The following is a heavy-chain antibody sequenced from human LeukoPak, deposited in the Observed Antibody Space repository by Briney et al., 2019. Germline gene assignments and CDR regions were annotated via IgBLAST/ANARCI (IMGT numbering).Heavy chain of an antibody. V-gene: IGHV1-2*02. J-gene: IGHJ6*03. CDR2: INPNSGGT. CDR1: GYTFTGYY. D-gene: IGHD6-19*01. Sequence: ASVKVSCKASGYTFTGYYMHWVRQAPGQGLEWMGWINPNSGGTNYSQKLQGRVTMTRDTSISTAYMELSRLRSDDTAVYYCARDGGSGWYYYYYYMDVWGKGTTVTVSS. CDR3: ARDGGSGWYYYYYYMDV.